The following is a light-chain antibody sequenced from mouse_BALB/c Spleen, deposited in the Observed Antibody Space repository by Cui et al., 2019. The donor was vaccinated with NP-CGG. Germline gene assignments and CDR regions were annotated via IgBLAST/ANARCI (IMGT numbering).Light chain of an antibody. Sequence: QAVVTEESALTTAPGETVTPPFPSSTGAVTTSNYANWVQEKPDHLFTGLIGGTNNRAPGVPARFSGSLIGDKAALTITGAQTEDEAIYFCALWYSNHWVFGGGTKLTVL. J-gene: IGLJ1*01. CDR2: GTN. CDR3: ALWYSNHWV. V-gene: IGLV1*01. CDR1: TGAVTTSNY.